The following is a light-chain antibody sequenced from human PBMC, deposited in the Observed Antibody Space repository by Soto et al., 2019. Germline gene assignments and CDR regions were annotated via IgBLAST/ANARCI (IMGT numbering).Light chain of an antibody. V-gene: IGKV1-9*01. J-gene: IGKJ3*01. CDR2: AAS. Sequence: IQLTQSPSSLSASVGDRVTITCRASQGISSSLAWYQQKPGKAPKLLIYAASTLQGGVPSRFSGSGSGTEFTLTISSLQPEDFATYSCQQFHSYPPTFGPGTKVDIK. CDR3: QQFHSYPPT. CDR1: QGISSS.